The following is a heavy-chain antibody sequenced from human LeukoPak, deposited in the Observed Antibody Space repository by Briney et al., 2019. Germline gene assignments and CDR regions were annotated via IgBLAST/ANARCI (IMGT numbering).Heavy chain of an antibody. V-gene: IGHV3-11*04. J-gene: IGHJ4*02. Sequence: GGSLRLSCAASGFTFSDYYMSWIRQAPGKGLGWVSYISSSGSTIYYADSVKGRFTISRDNAKNSLYLQMNSLRAEDTAVYFCARDSARADGYNFDCWGQGTLVTVSP. CDR3: ARDSARADGYNFDC. D-gene: IGHD5-24*01. CDR2: ISSSGSTI. CDR1: GFTFSDYY.